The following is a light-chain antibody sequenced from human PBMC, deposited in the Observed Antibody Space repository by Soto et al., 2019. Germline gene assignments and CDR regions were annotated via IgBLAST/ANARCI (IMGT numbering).Light chain of an antibody. Sequence: QSALTQPASVSGSPGQSITISCTGTSSDVGAYNSVSWYQQHPGKAPKLIIYDVSTRPSGISDRFSGSKSGNTASLTISGLQAEDESDYYCSSYTTRVTYVFGTGTKVTVL. CDR2: DVS. V-gene: IGLV2-14*01. CDR3: SSYTTRVTYV. CDR1: SSDVGAYNS. J-gene: IGLJ1*01.